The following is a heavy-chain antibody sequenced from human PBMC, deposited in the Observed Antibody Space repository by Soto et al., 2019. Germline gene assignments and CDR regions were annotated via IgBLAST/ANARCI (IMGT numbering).Heavy chain of an antibody. CDR1: GYTFTSYG. Sequence: GASVKVSCKASGYTFTSYGISWVRQAPGQGPEWMGWISAYNGNTNYAQKLQGRVTMTTDTSTSTAYMELRSLRSDDTAVYYCARVSITMVRGATLNKFDYWGQGTLVTVSS. V-gene: IGHV1-18*01. J-gene: IGHJ4*02. D-gene: IGHD3-10*01. CDR2: ISAYNGNT. CDR3: ARVSITMVRGATLNKFDY.